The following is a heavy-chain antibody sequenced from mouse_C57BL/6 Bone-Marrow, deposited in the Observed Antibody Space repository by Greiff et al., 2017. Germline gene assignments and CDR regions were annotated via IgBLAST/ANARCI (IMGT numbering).Heavy chain of an antibody. CDR3: AREAVDGYYPLNYFDY. V-gene: IGHV1-69*01. Sequence: QVQLQQPGAELVMPGASVTLSCKASGYTFTSYWMHWVKQRPGQGLEWIGEIDPSDSYTNYNQKFKGKSTLTVDKSSSTAYMQLSSLTSEDSAVYYCAREAVDGYYPLNYFDYWGQGTTLTVSS. CDR2: IDPSDSYT. J-gene: IGHJ2*01. D-gene: IGHD2-3*01. CDR1: GYTFTSYW.